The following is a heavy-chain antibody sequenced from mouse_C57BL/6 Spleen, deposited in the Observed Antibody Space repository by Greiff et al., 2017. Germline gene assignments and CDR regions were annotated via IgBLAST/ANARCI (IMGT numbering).Heavy chain of an antibody. CDR2: IRNKANGYTT. CDR3: ARYDGYYGGFAY. J-gene: IGHJ3*01. V-gene: IGHV7-3*01. Sequence: EVMLVESGGGLVQPGGSLSLSCAASGFTSTDYYMSWVRQPPGKALEWLGFIRNKANGYTTEYSASVKGRFTISRDNSQSILYLQMNALRAEDSATYYCARYDGYYGGFAYWGQGTLVTVSA. CDR1: GFTSTDYY. D-gene: IGHD2-3*01.